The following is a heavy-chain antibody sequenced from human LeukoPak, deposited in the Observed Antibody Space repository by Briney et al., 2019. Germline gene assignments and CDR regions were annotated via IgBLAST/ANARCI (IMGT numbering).Heavy chain of an antibody. D-gene: IGHD2-15*01. J-gene: IGHJ5*02. Sequence: ASVKVSCKASGYTFTSYDINWVRQATGQGLEWMGWMNPNSGNTGNAQKFQGRVTMTRNTSISTAYMELSSLRSEDTAVYYCARAPLGYCSGGSCYDWGFDPWGQGTLVTVSS. CDR3: ARAPLGYCSGGSCYDWGFDP. CDR1: GYTFTSYD. CDR2: MNPNSGNT. V-gene: IGHV1-8*01.